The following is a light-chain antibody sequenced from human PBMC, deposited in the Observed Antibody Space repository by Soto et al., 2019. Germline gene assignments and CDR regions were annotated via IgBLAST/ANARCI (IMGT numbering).Light chain of an antibody. CDR2: GAS. J-gene: IGKJ1*01. CDR1: QSVSSSY. V-gene: IGKV3-20*01. CDR3: QQYGSSPLT. Sequence: EIALTQSPGTLSLSPGARATLSCRASQSVSSSYLAWYQQKPGQAPRPLIYGASSRAIGIPHRCSGSGSGTDFTLTISRLEPEDFAVYYCQQYGSSPLTFGQGTKVEIK.